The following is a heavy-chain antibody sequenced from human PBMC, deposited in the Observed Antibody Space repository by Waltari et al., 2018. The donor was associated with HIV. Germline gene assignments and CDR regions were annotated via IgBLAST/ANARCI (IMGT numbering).Heavy chain of an antibody. D-gene: IGHD6-19*01. CDR2: ISYYGDNK. CDR3: AKGASGWFPGY. J-gene: IGHJ4*02. Sequence: QVQLVESGGGVVQPGRSLRLPCAASGFTFSSYAVPWVRQAPGKGLEWVAVISYYGDNKYYADSVKGRFTISRDNSKNTLYLQMNSLRAEYTAVYYCAKGASGWFPGYWGQGTLVTVSS. V-gene: IGHV3-30*18. CDR1: GFTFSSYA.